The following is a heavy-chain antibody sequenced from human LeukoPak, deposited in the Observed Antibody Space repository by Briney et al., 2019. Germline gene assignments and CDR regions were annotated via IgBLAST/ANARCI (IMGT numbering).Heavy chain of an antibody. D-gene: IGHD6-13*01. CDR3: ARVAADTVDY. V-gene: IGHV3-74*01. CDR2: INTDGSDT. CDR1: GFTFSRYW. Sequence: GGSLRLSCAASGFTFSRYWMHWVRQAPGKGLVWISRINTDGSDTSYADSVRGRFTISRDNAKNSLYLQMNSLRAEDTAVYYCARVAADTVDYWGQGTLVTVSS. J-gene: IGHJ4*02.